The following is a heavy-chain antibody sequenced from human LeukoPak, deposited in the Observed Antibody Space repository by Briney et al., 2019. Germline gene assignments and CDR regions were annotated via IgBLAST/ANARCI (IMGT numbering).Heavy chain of an antibody. CDR2: INSDGSST. CDR3: ARPDYYNSRFDP. J-gene: IGHJ5*02. V-gene: IGHV3-74*01. D-gene: IGHD3-22*01. Sequence: PGGSLRLSCAASGFTFSNYWMHWVRQAPGKGLVWVSRINSDGSSTNYADSVKGRFTISRDNGKNTLYLQMNSLRAEDTAVYYCARPDYYNSRFDPWGQGTLVTVSS. CDR1: GFTFSNYW.